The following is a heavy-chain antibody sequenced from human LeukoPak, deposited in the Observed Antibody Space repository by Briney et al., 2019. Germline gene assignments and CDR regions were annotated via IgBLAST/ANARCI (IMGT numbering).Heavy chain of an antibody. CDR1: GFTFSSYA. D-gene: IGHD6-19*01. Sequence: GGSLRLSCAAFGFTFSSYAMSWVRQAPGKGLEWVSAISGSGGSTYYADSVKGRFTISRDNSKNTLYLQMNSLRAEDTAVYYCAKDRQWLNYYYYGMDVWGQGTTVTVSS. CDR2: ISGSGGST. CDR3: AKDRQWLNYYYYGMDV. V-gene: IGHV3-23*01. J-gene: IGHJ6*02.